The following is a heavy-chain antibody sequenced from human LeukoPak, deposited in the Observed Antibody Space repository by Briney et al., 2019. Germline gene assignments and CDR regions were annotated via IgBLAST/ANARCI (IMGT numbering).Heavy chain of an antibody. CDR3: ARDYYGDYFSDY. V-gene: IGHV3-48*01. D-gene: IGHD4-17*01. J-gene: IGHJ4*02. Sequence: GGSLRLSCAASGFTFTRHSMNWVRQAPGKGLEWVSYISSSSTTIYYADSVKGRFTISRDNAKKSLYLQINNLRAQATAVYYCARDYYGDYFSDYWGQGTLVTVSS. CDR2: ISSSSTTI. CDR1: GFTFTRHS.